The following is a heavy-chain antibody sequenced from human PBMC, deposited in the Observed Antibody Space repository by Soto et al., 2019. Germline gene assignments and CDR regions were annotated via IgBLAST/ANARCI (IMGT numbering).Heavy chain of an antibody. Sequence: QVQLVESGGGVVQPGRSLRLSCAASGFTFSSYAMHWVRQAPGKGLEGVAVTSYDGSNKYYADSVKGRFTISRDNSKNTLYMQMNSLRAEDTAVYYCARDPGSHSSWCNDYDYWGQGTLVTGSS. D-gene: IGHD6-13*01. CDR1: GFTFSSYA. CDR3: ARDPGSHSSWCNDYDY. J-gene: IGHJ4*02. V-gene: IGHV3-30-3*01. CDR2: TSYDGSNK.